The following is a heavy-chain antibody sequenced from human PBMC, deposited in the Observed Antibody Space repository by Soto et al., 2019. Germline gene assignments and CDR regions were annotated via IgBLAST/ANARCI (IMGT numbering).Heavy chain of an antibody. V-gene: IGHV1-18*01. CDR3: ARYGVIIGSDYYYYYGMDV. D-gene: IGHD3-3*01. Sequence: ASVKVSCKASGYTFTSYCISWVRQAPGQGLEWMGWISAYNGNTNYAQKLQGRVTMTTDTSTSTAYMELRSLRSDDTAVYYCARYGVIIGSDYYYYYGMDVWGQGTTVTVSS. CDR1: GYTFTSYC. J-gene: IGHJ6*02. CDR2: ISAYNGNT.